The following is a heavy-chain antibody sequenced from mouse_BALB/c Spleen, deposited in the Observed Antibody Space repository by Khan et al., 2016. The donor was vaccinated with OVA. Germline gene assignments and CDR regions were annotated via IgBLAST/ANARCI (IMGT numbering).Heavy chain of an antibody. CDR3: AMEVRRGGYFDY. Sequence: EVQVVESGGGLVKPGGSLKLSCAASGFAFSSYDMSWVRQTPEKRLEWVAYISSGGGSTYYPDTVKGRFTISRDNAKNTLYLKMSQLKTEDTALYSCAMEVRRGGYFDYWGQGTTLTVSS. V-gene: IGHV5-12-1*01. J-gene: IGHJ2*01. D-gene: IGHD2-14*01. CDR1: GFAFSSYD. CDR2: ISSGGGST.